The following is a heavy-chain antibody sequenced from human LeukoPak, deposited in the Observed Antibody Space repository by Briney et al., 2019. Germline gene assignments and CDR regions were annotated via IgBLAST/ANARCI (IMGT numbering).Heavy chain of an antibody. CDR1: GDSVSSNSAT. CDR3: ARARSGLFDF. J-gene: IGHJ4*02. Sequence: SQTLSLTCAISGDSVSSNSATWHWIRQSRSRGLEWLGRTYYRSKWYNDYAVSVSSRVTINADTFKNQVPLQLNCVTPEDTALYYCARARSGLFDFWGQGTLVTVSS. D-gene: IGHD6-19*01. V-gene: IGHV6-1*01. CDR2: TYYRSKWYN.